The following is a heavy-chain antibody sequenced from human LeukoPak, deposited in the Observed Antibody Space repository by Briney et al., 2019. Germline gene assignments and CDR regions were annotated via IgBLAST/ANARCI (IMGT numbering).Heavy chain of an antibody. CDR2: ISSNGGST. J-gene: IGHJ4*02. Sequence: PGGSLRLSCAAFGFTFSSYAMHWVRQAPGKGLEYVSAISSNGGSTYYANSVKGRFTISRDNSKNTLYLQMGSLRAEDTAVYYCARRARYCSGGSCYSLYYFDYWGQGTLVTVSS. V-gene: IGHV3-64*01. CDR3: ARRARYCSGGSCYSLYYFDY. D-gene: IGHD2-15*01. CDR1: GFTFSSYA.